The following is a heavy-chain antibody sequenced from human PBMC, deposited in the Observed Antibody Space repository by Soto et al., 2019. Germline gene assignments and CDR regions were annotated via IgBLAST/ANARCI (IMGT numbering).Heavy chain of an antibody. D-gene: IGHD3-9*01. CDR3: ARGRRYYDILTGSNAFDI. J-gene: IGHJ3*02. V-gene: IGHV4-39*01. Sequence: PSATLQLTCTVSGGSISSSSYYWGWIRQPPGKGLEWIGRVDKTGSTWSDTPLRSRATTSVDTSKNQFSLKLSSVTAADTAVYYCARGRRYYDILTGSNAFDIWGQGTMVT. CDR1: GGSISSSSYY. CDR2: VDKTGST.